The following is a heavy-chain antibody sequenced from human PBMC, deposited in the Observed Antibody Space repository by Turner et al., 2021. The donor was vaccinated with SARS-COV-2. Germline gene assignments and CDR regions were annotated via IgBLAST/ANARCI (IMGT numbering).Heavy chain of an antibody. D-gene: IGHD5-12*01. CDR3: ETCRDGYNWGAFHI. Sequence: QVQLVQSGAAVKKPGASVKVSCKVSGYTLTELSMHWGRQAPGKGREWMGGFDPEDGETIYAQKFQGRVNMTEDTSTDTAYMELSSLRSEDTAVYYCETCRDGYNWGAFHIWGQGTMVTVSS. J-gene: IGHJ3*02. CDR2: FDPEDGET. CDR1: GYTLTELS. V-gene: IGHV1-24*01.